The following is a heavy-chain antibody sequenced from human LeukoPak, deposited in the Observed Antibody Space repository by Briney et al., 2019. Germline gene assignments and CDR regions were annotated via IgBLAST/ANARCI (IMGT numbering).Heavy chain of an antibody. Sequence: SEALSLTCAVHGGSFSGYYWSWIRQPPGKGLEWIGEINHSGSTNYNPSLKSRVTISVDTSKNQFSLKLSSVTAADTAVYYCARTKGRVRGVMSYFDYWGQGTLVTVSS. D-gene: IGHD3-10*01. CDR2: INHSGST. CDR3: ARTKGRVRGVMSYFDY. J-gene: IGHJ4*02. CDR1: GGSFSGYY. V-gene: IGHV4-34*01.